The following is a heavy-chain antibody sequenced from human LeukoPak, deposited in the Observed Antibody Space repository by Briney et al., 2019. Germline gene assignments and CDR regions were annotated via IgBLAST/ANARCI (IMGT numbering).Heavy chain of an antibody. CDR3: ARGDYDFWSGYRDRVFDY. D-gene: IGHD3-3*01. CDR1: GFSFSSYW. J-gene: IGHJ4*02. Sequence: PGGSLRLSCAASGFSFSSYWMHWVRQAPGEGLVWVSRLYTDGRSADYADSVKGRYTISRDNAKNTLYLQMNSLSAEDTAVYYCARGDYDFWSGYRDRVFDYWGQGTLVTVSS. V-gene: IGHV3-74*01. CDR2: LYTDGRSA.